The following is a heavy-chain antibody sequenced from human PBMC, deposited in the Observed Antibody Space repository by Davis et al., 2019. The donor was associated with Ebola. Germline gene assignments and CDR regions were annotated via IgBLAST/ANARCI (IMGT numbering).Heavy chain of an antibody. Sequence: GESLKISCAASGFTFSNYNINWVRQAPGKGLEWVSSISSSSSYIYYADSVKGRFTISRDNAKNSLYLQMNSLRAEDTAVYYCAPSSIAARPGYYYGMDVWGQGTTVTVSS. CDR2: ISSSSSYI. D-gene: IGHD6-6*01. CDR3: APSSIAARPGYYYGMDV. J-gene: IGHJ6*02. CDR1: GFTFSNYN. V-gene: IGHV3-21*01.